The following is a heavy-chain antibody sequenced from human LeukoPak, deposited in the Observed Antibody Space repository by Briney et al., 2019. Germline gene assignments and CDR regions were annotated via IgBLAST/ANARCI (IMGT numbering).Heavy chain of an antibody. J-gene: IGHJ4*02. CDR1: GGSLNSGRDS. V-gene: IGHV4-61*02. Sequence: SQTLSLTCTVSGGSLNSGRDSWSWVRQSAGKGLEWIGRVSSTGSTNYNAALKSRVTISVDTSKNQFSLKLSSVTAADTAVYYCARARAVAGTLPFDYWGQGTLVTVSS. CDR3: ARARAVAGTLPFDY. D-gene: IGHD6-19*01. CDR2: VSSTGST.